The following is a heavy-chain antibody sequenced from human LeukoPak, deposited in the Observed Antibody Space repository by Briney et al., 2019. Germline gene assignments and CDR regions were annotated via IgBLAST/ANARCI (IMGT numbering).Heavy chain of an antibody. CDR2: YYXGST. D-gene: IGHD2-21*02. Sequence: YYXGSTNYTPSLKSRGTISVDTSKKQFSLKLSSVTAADTAVYYCARNSLGLGCGGDCYSFDYWGQGTLVTVSS. J-gene: IGHJ4*02. V-gene: IGHV4-59*01. CDR3: ARNSLGLGCGGDCYSFDY.